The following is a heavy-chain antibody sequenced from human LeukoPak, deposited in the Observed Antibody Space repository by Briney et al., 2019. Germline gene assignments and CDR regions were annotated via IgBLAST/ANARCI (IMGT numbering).Heavy chain of an antibody. CDR3: AGGADFLIDY. Sequence: PGGSLRLSCAASGFTFSNYWMNWVRQAPGKGPEWVAIIKKDGSEKYYVDSVKGRFTISRDNAKNSLYLQMNSLRADDTAVYFCAGGADFLIDYWGQGALVTVSS. J-gene: IGHJ4*02. CDR2: IKKDGSEK. V-gene: IGHV3-7*01. CDR1: GFTFSNYW. D-gene: IGHD2/OR15-2a*01.